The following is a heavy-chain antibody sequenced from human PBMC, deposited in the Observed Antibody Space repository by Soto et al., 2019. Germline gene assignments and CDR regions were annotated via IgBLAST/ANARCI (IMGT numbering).Heavy chain of an antibody. J-gene: IGHJ5*02. Sequence: SSETLSLTCTVSGGSISSGGYYWSWIRQHPGKGLEWIGYIYYSGSTYYNPSLKSRVTISVDTSKNQFSLKLSSVTAADTAVYYCAREYCSGGSCYSNWFDPWGQGTLVTVSS. CDR1: GGSISSGGYY. CDR2: IYYSGST. CDR3: AREYCSGGSCYSNWFDP. D-gene: IGHD2-15*01. V-gene: IGHV4-31*03.